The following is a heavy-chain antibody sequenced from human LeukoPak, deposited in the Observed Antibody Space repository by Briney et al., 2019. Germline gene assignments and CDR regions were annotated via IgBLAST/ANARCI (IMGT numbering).Heavy chain of an antibody. CDR2: INHSGST. J-gene: IGHJ4*02. V-gene: IGHV4-34*01. D-gene: IGHD3-10*01. CDR1: GGSFSGYY. Sequence: PSETLSLTCAVYGGSFSGYYWSWIRQPPGKGLEWIGEINHSGSTNYNPSLKSRVTISVDTSKNQFSLKLSSVTAADTAVYYCARDSLTMVRGNIDYWGQGTLVTVSS. CDR3: ARDSLTMVRGNIDY.